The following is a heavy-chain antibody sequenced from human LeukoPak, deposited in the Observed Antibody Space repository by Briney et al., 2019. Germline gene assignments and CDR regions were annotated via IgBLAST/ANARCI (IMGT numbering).Heavy chain of an antibody. D-gene: IGHD6-19*01. V-gene: IGHV4-59*12. CDR2: IHQSGST. Sequence: SETLSLTCSVSGGSLSTYYWTWTRQPPGKGLEWIGFIHQSGSTEYNPSLKSRVTMSLDTSRNQFSLKMSTVTAADTAVYYCSREQYTSGGSGWFGMDVRGQGTTVTVSS. CDR3: SREQYTSGGSGWFGMDV. J-gene: IGHJ6*02. CDR1: GGSLSTYY.